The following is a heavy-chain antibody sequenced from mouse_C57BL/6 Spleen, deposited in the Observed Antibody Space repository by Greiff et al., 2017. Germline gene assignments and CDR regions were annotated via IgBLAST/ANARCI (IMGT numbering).Heavy chain of an antibody. J-gene: IGHJ4*01. Sequence: QVQLQQSGPELVKPGASVKISCKASGYSFTSYYIHWVKQRPGQGLEWIGWIYPGSGNTKYNEKFKGKATLTADTSSSTAYMQLSSLTSEDSAVYYCARGGDYDNYAMDYWGQGTSVTVAS. V-gene: IGHV1-66*01. CDR2: IYPGSGNT. CDR3: ARGGDYDNYAMDY. D-gene: IGHD2-4*01. CDR1: GYSFTSYY.